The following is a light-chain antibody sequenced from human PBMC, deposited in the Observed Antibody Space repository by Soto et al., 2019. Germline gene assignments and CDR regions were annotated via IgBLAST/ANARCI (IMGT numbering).Light chain of an antibody. Sequence: VMTQSPATLSVPPGETVTLSCRASQSVTTNLAWYQQKPGQAPRVLMYDVSTRASGVPAGFIGSGTGTDFTLTISSLQSDDFAVYDCQKYKDWPYTFGQGTKLEIK. J-gene: IGKJ2*01. CDR1: QSVTTN. CDR3: QKYKDWPYT. CDR2: DVS. V-gene: IGKV3-15*01.